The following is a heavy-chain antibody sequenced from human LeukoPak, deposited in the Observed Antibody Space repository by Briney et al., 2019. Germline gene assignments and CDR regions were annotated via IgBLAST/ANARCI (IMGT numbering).Heavy chain of an antibody. CDR1: GFTFSSYW. Sequence: PGGSLRLSCAASGFTFSSYWMSWVRQAPGKGLEWVANIKQDGSEEYYVDSVKGRFTISRDNAKNSLYLQMNSLRAEDTAVYYCAREFEATGFWALDYWGQGILVTASS. J-gene: IGHJ4*02. CDR2: IKQDGSEE. V-gene: IGHV3-7*01. CDR3: AREFEATGFWALDY. D-gene: IGHD3-16*01.